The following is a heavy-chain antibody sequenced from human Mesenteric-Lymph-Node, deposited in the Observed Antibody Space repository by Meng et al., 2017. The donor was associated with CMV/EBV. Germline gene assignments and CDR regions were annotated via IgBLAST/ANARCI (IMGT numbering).Heavy chain of an antibody. J-gene: IGHJ4*02. V-gene: IGHV2-5*02. Sequence: TFSGFSLSTGGVGVGWIRQHPGEALKWLAVIYWDDDKRYSPFLKSRLTITKDTSKNQVVLTMTNMDPMDTGTYYCAHAKSSWSAFDYWGQGTLVTVSS. CDR3: AHAKSSWSAFDY. CDR2: IYWDDDK. D-gene: IGHD6-13*01. CDR1: GFSLSTGGVG.